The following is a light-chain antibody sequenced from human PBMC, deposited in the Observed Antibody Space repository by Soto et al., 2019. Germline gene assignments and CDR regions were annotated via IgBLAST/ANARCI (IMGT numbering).Light chain of an antibody. Sequence: IVLTQSPGTLSLSPGERVSLSCRASQSVSSNYLAWYQQKLGQAPRLLIYAASSRATGVPDRFSGSGSGTCFTLTITRLQPEDFAVYSCQQYGSSPPTFGRGTKLEIK. J-gene: IGKJ2*01. CDR2: AAS. V-gene: IGKV3-20*01. CDR3: QQYGSSPPT. CDR1: QSVSSNY.